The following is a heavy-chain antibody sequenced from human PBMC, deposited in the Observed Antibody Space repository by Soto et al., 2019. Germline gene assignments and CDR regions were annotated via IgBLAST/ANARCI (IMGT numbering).Heavy chain of an antibody. CDR1: GYSFTSYW. CDR2: IYPGDSDT. V-gene: IGHV5-51*01. CDR3: ARHLKGIKIFGVAPSDGGMDV. J-gene: IGHJ6*02. D-gene: IGHD3-3*01. Sequence: GESLKISCKGSGYSFTSYWIGWVRQMPGKGLEWMGIIYPGDSDTRYSPSFQGQVTISADKSISTVYLQWSSLKASDTAMYYCARHLKGIKIFGVAPSDGGMDVWGQGTTVTVSS.